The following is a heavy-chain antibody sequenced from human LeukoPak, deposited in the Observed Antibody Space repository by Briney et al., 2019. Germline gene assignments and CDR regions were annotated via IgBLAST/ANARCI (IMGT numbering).Heavy chain of an antibody. CDR1: GGTFSSYA. V-gene: IGHV1-69*05. D-gene: IGHD1-26*01. CDR3: ARDGRRYSGSYYYFDY. CDR2: IIPIFGTA. J-gene: IGHJ4*02. Sequence: ASVKVSCKASGGTFSSYAISWVRQAPGQGLEWMGGIIPIFGTANYAQKFQGRVTITTDESTSTAYMELCSLRSEDTVVYYCARDGRRYSGSYYYFDYWGQGTLVTVSS.